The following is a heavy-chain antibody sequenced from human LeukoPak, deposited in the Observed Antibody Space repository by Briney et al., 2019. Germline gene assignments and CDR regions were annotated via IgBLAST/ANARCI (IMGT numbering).Heavy chain of an antibody. CDR3: ARVSPQWLVELGYMDV. CDR2: ISAYNGNT. J-gene: IGHJ6*03. CDR1: GYTRTSYG. Sequence: ASVKVSCKASGYTRTSYGISWVRQAPGQGLEWMGWISAYNGNTNYAQTLQGRVTMTTDTSTSTAYMELRSLRSDDTAVYYCARVSPQWLVELGYMDVWGKGTTVTVSS. V-gene: IGHV1-18*01. D-gene: IGHD6-19*01.